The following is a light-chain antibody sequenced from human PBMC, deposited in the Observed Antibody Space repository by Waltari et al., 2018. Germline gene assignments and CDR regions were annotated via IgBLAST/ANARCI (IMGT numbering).Light chain of an antibody. CDR3: QQSYNLPRT. Sequence: DIQMTQSPSSLSASLGDRVTITCRASQNIINFLNCYQQIHGKAPKILIYTPYSLKNGVPSRFSGSGSGTDFTLTISSLQPEDFATYYCQQSYNLPRTFGQGTKVEIK. CDR1: QNIINF. J-gene: IGKJ1*01. V-gene: IGKV1-39*01. CDR2: TPY.